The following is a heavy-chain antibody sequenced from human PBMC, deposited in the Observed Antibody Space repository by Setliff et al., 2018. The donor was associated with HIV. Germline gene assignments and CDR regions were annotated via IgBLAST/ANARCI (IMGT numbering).Heavy chain of an antibody. J-gene: IGHJ4*02. D-gene: IGHD3-22*01. V-gene: IGHV3-21*01. CDR3: ARGPYYYDSSGPFDY. CDR2: ISSSSSYI. Sequence: GGSLRLSCSASGFTFSSYSMNWVRQAPGKGLAWVSSISSSSSYIYYADAVKGLFTISRDNAKNSLYLQMNSLRAEDTAVYYCARGPYYYDSSGPFDYWGQGTLVTVSS. CDR1: GFTFSSYS.